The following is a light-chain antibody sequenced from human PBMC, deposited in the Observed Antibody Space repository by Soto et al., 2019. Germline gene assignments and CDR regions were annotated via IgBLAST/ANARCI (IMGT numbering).Light chain of an antibody. CDR3: QQYYSTPLT. CDR1: QSVLFNSNSRNY. CDR2: WAS. J-gene: IGKJ4*01. V-gene: IGKV4-1*01. Sequence: DIVMTQSPDSLAVSLGERATINCKSSQSVLFNSNSRNYLAWYQQKPGQPPKLLIYWASTRESGVPDRFSGIGSRADFTLTISSLQAEDVSVYYCQQYYSTPLTFGGGTKVEIK.